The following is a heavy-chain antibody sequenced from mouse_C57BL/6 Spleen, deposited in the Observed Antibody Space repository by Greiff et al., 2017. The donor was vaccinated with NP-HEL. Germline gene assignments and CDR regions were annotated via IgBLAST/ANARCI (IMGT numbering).Heavy chain of an antibody. Sequence: EVKLQESGPGLVKPSQSLSLTCSVTGYSITSGYYWNWIRQFPGNKLEWMGYISYDGSNNYNPSLKNRISITRDTSKNQFFLKLNSVTTEDTATYYCASRGGGFAYWGQGTLVTVSA. CDR2: ISYDGSN. CDR3: ASRGGGFAY. CDR1: GYSITSGYY. J-gene: IGHJ3*01. V-gene: IGHV3-6*01.